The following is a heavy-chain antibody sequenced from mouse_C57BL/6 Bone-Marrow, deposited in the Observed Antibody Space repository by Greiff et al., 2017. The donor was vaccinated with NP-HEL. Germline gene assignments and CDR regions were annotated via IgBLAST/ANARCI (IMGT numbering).Heavy chain of an antibody. V-gene: IGHV1-19*01. CDR1: GYTFTDYY. D-gene: IGHD1-1*01. CDR3: ARPRYYYGSSYGRYFDV. J-gene: IGHJ1*03. CDR2: INPYNGGT. Sequence: EVQLQQSGPVLVKPGASVKMSCKASGYTFTDYYMNWVKQSHGKSLEWIGVINPYNGGTSYNQKFKGKATLTVDKSSSTAYMELNSLTSGDSAVYYCARPRYYYGSSYGRYFDVWGKGTTVTVSS.